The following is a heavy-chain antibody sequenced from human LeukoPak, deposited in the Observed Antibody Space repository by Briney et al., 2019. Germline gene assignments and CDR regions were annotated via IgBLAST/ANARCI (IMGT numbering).Heavy chain of an antibody. Sequence: PGGSLRLSCAASGFTFSPYWMHWVRQTPGKGLEWVSRINGDGSITTYADSVKGRFTISRDNAKNTLYVQMNSLRAEDTAVYYCTRDLDGSGNYHWFDHWGQGTLVTVSS. CDR3: TRDLDGSGNYHWFDH. J-gene: IGHJ5*02. CDR2: INGDGSIT. V-gene: IGHV3-74*01. CDR1: GFTFSPYW. D-gene: IGHD3-10*01.